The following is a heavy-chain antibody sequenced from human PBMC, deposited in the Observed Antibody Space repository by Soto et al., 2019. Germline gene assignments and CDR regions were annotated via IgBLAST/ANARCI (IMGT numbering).Heavy chain of an antibody. CDR3: ARDRTDSGYYTNWLDP. D-gene: IGHD3-22*01. CDR2: IIPIFGRT. V-gene: IGHV1-69*10. CDR1: GGTFGSDA. Sequence: VEVSCRASGGTFGSDAITWVRQAHGQGLEWVGRIIPIFGRTNYAQNLQGRVTISADKSTLTSYMELHSLTSDDTALYYCARDRTDSGYYTNWLDPWGQGTQVTVSS. J-gene: IGHJ5*02.